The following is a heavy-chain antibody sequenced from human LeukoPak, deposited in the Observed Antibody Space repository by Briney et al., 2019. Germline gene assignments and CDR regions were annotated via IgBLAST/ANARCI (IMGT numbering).Heavy chain of an antibody. Sequence: ASVKVSCKASGYTFTNSGLGWVRQAPGQGLEWMGWISPYNGNANYAQKVQGRVTITTDSSTSTAYMELRSLRSDDTAVYYCARVFTIYYYASGTYSNYYFDYWGQGTLVTVSS. CDR2: ISPYNGNA. V-gene: IGHV1-18*01. CDR3: ARVFTIYYYASGTYSNYYFDY. J-gene: IGHJ4*02. D-gene: IGHD3-10*01. CDR1: GYTFTNSG.